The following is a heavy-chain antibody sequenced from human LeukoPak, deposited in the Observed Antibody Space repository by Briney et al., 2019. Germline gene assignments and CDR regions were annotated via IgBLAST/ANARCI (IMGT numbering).Heavy chain of an antibody. D-gene: IGHD3-22*01. CDR3: ATGYYYDSSGYN. Sequence: PGGSLRLSCAASGFTFNRAWMTWVRQAPGKGLEWVVRIKSKPDGGTTDYAAPVKGRFTISRDDSKTTLYLQMNSLKAEDTAVYYCATGYYYDSSGYNWGQGTLVTVSS. CDR2: IKSKPDGGTT. CDR1: GFTFNRAW. J-gene: IGHJ4*02. V-gene: IGHV3-15*01.